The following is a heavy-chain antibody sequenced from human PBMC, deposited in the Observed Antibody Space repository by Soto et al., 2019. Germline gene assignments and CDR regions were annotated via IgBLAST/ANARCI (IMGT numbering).Heavy chain of an antibody. CDR1: GFTFSSYA. CDR2: ISGSGGST. V-gene: IGHV3-23*01. D-gene: IGHD5-18*01. Sequence: PGGSLRLSCAASGFTFSSYAMSWVRQAPGKGLEWVSAISGSGGSTFYADSVKGRFTISRDNSKNTLYLQMNSLRAEDTAVYFCAKAGYSYGYGTTIPTDAFAIWGQGTLVTV. CDR3: AKAGYSYGYGTTIPTDAFAI. J-gene: IGHJ3*02.